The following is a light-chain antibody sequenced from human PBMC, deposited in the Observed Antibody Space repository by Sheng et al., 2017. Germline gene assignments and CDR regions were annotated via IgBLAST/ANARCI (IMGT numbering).Light chain of an antibody. CDR3: QQYHKWPRLT. Sequence: EIVLTQSPGTLSLSPGDGATLSCRASQTVSSNLAWYQQKPGQAPRLLINGASTRATDVPARFSGSGSGTEFTLTINSLQSEDFAVYYCQQYHKWPRLTFGGGTKVEI. CDR2: GAS. V-gene: IGKV3-15*01. J-gene: IGKJ4*01. CDR1: QTVSSN.